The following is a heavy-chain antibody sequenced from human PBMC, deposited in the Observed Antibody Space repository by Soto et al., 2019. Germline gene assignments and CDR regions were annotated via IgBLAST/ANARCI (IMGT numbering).Heavy chain of an antibody. CDR3: ARGPPYYDSSGYYYDYYYYGMDV. CDR2: MNPNSGNT. J-gene: IGHJ6*02. V-gene: IGHV1-8*01. D-gene: IGHD3-22*01. CDR1: GYTFTSYD. Sequence: QVQLVQSGAEVKKPGASVKVSCKASGYTFTSYDINWVRQATGQGLEWMGWMNPNSGNTGYAQKFQGRVTMTRNTSISTAYMELSSLRSEDTAVYYCARGPPYYDSSGYYYDYYYYGMDVWGQGTTVTVSS.